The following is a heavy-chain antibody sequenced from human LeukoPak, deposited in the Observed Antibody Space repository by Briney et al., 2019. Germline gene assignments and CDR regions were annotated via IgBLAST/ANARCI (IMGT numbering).Heavy chain of an antibody. CDR3: ASDVGSGSYFSTEYFQH. J-gene: IGHJ1*01. V-gene: IGHV1-2*02. D-gene: IGHD3-10*01. CDR2: INPNSGGT. Sequence: ASVKVSCKASGYTFTGYYMHWVRQAPGQGLEWMGWINPNSGGTNYAQKFQGRVTMTRDTSISTAYMELSSLRSEDTAVYYCASDVGSGSYFSTEYFQHWGQGTLVTVSS. CDR1: GYTFTGYY.